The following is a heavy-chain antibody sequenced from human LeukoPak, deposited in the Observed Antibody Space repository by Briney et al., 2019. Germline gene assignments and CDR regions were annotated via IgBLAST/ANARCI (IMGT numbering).Heavy chain of an antibody. Sequence: PGGSLRLSCAASGFTFSSYEMNWVRQAPGKGLEWVSYISSSGSTIYYADSVKGRFTISRDNAKNSLYLQMNSLRAEDTAVYYCARKSHWDYYYYYYMDVWGKGTTVTISS. CDR3: ARKSHWDYYYYYYMDV. V-gene: IGHV3-48*03. J-gene: IGHJ6*03. D-gene: IGHD3-16*01. CDR2: ISSSGSTI. CDR1: GFTFSSYE.